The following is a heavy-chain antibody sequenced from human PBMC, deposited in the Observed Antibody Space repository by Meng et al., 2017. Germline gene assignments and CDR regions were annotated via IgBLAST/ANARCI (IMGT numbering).Heavy chain of an antibody. D-gene: IGHD3-10*01. Sequence: QVQLVQSGAEVKKPGASVKVSCKASGYTFTSYDINWVRQATGQGLEWMGGIIPIFGTANYAQKFQGRVTITADKSTSTAYMELSSLRSEDMAVYYCARDAPYYGSGSYFDYWGQGTLVTVSS. V-gene: IGHV1-69*06. J-gene: IGHJ4*02. CDR3: ARDAPYYGSGSYFDY. CDR2: IIPIFGTA. CDR1: GYTFTSYD.